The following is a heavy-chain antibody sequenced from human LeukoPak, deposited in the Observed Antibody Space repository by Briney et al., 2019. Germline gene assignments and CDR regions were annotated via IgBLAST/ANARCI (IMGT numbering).Heavy chain of an antibody. D-gene: IGHD3-3*01. CDR2: IIPILGIA. CDR3: ATNYDLSSAFDI. Sequence: SVKVSCKASGGTFSSYAISWVRQAPGQGLEWMGRIIPILGIANYAQKFQGRVTITADESTSTAYMELSSLRSEDTAVYYCATNYDLSSAFDIWGQGTMVTVSS. J-gene: IGHJ3*02. CDR1: GGTFSSYA. V-gene: IGHV1-69*04.